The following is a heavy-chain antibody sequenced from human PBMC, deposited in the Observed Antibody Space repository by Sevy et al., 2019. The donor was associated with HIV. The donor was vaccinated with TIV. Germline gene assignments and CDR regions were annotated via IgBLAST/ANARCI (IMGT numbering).Heavy chain of an antibody. J-gene: IGHJ3*02. CDR1: AYSVSSAYS. D-gene: IGHD3-9*01. CDR3: ASFGRPVIISGDVFEI. CDR2: IYQSGNT. Sequence: SETLSLTCAVSAYSVSSAYSWGWIRQPPGKGLEWIGNIYQSGNTYYNPSLKSRVTISVDTSNNQFSLRLTSVTAADTSVYYCASFGRPVIISGDVFEIWGQGTMVTVSS. V-gene: IGHV4-38-2*01.